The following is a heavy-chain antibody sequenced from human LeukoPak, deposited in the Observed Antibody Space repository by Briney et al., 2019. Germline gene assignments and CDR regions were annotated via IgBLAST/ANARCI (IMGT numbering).Heavy chain of an antibody. V-gene: IGHV3-21*01. D-gene: IGHD6-19*01. CDR2: ISSSSSYI. J-gene: IGHJ4*02. Sequence: GGSLRLSCAASGFTFSSYSMNWVRQAPGKGLEWVSSISSSSSYIYYADSVKGRFTISRDNAKNSLYLQMNSLRAEDTAVYYCARDGREAVAGTFAYWGQETLVTVS. CDR1: GFTFSSYS. CDR3: ARDGREAVAGTFAY.